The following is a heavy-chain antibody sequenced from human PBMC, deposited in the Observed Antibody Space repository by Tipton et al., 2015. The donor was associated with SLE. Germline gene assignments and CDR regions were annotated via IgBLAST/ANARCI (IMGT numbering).Heavy chain of an antibody. V-gene: IGHV4-4*02. CDR3: ARDPGYCSGGRCYGDYFDY. CDR2: IYHSGST. J-gene: IGHJ4*02. D-gene: IGHD2-15*01. Sequence: TLSLTCTVSGDSISSSKWWSWVRQSPGKGLEWIAEIYHSGSTNYNPSLKSRVTISVDKSKNQFSLKLSSVTAEDTAVYYCARDPGYCSGGRCYGDYFDYWGQGTLVTVSS. CDR1: GDSISSSKW.